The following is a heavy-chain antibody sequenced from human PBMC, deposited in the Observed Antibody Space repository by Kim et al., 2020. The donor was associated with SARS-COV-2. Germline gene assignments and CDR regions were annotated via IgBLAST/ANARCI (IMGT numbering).Heavy chain of an antibody. V-gene: IGHV3-7*03. Sequence: GGSLRLSCAASGFTVSSYWMSWVRQAPGKGLEWVANIKQDGSEKYYVDSVKGRFTISRDNAKKSLYLQMNSLRAEDTAVYYCARQGAIYWYFDLWGRGTLVTVSS. J-gene: IGHJ2*01. D-gene: IGHD1-26*01. CDR2: IKQDGSEK. CDR3: ARQGAIYWYFDL. CDR1: GFTVSSYW.